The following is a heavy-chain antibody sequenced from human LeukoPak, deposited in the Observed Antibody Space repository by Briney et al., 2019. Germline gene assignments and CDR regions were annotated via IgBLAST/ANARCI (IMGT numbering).Heavy chain of an antibody. D-gene: IGHD7-27*01. J-gene: IGHJ4*02. CDR1: GGSISNYY. CDR3: ARLQGRGDNYLDY. V-gene: IGHV4-59*08. CDR2: VSYSGSS. Sequence: SETLSLTCTVSGGSISNYYWTWIRQPPGKRLEWIAYVSYSGSSSSNPSLESRVTISVDMSKNQFSLRLSSVTASDTAVYYCARLQGRGDNYLDYWGQGTLVTVSS.